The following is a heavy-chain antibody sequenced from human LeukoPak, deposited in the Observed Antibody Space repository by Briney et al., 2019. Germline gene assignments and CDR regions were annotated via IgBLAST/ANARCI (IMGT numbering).Heavy chain of an antibody. CDR2: INHRGST. D-gene: IGHD5-12*01. V-gene: IGHV4-34*01. Sequence: SETLSLTCAVYGGSFSGYYWSWIRQPPGKGLEWIGEINHRGSTNYNPSLKSRVTISVDTSKNQFSLKLSSVTAADTAVYYCARAIKWGKYYFDYWGQGTLVTASS. CDR3: ARAIKWGKYYFDY. CDR1: GGSFSGYY. J-gene: IGHJ4*02.